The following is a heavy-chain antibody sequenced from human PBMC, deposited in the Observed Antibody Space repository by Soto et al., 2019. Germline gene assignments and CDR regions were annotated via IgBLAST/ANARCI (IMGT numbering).Heavy chain of an antibody. J-gene: IGHJ6*02. Sequence: GESLKISCKGSGYSFTSYWISWVRQMPGKGLGWMGRIDPSDSYTNYSPSFQGHVTISADKSISTAYLQWSSLKASDTAMYYCARHIICSSTSCAFNHMDVWGQGTTVTVSS. CDR2: IDPSDSYT. CDR3: ARHIICSSTSCAFNHMDV. D-gene: IGHD2-2*01. CDR1: GYSFTSYW. V-gene: IGHV5-10-1*01.